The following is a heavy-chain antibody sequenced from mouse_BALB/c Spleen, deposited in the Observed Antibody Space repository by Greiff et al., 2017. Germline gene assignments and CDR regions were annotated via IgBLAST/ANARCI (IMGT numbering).Heavy chain of an antibody. J-gene: IGHJ4*01. V-gene: IGHV2-9*02. Sequence: VMLVESGPGLVAPSQSLSLTCTVSGFSLTSFGVHWVRQPPGKGLEWLGVIWAGGSTNYNSALMSRLSISKDNSKSQVFLKMNSLQTDDTAMYYGARVWGNYLYYAMDYWGQGTSVTVSA. CDR3: ARVWGNYLYYAMDY. D-gene: IGHD2-1*01. CDR1: GFSLTSFG. CDR2: IWAGGST.